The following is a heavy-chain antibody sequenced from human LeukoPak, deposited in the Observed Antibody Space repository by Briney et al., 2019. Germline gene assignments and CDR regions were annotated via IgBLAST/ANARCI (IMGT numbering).Heavy chain of an antibody. V-gene: IGHV4-59*08. CDR3: ARQPLLGSYWFFDL. Sequence: SETLSLTCSVSGGSIRSNFWTWIRRPPGEGLEWIGYIHHSGGANYNPSLKGRVSLSMDTSKNHFSLTLSSVTAADTAVYYCARQPLLGSYWFFDLWGRGTLVTVSS. CDR1: GGSIRSNF. J-gene: IGHJ2*01. D-gene: IGHD2-8*02. CDR2: IHHSGGA.